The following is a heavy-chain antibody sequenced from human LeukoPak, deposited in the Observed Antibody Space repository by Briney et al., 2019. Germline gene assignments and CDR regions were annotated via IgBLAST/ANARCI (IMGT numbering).Heavy chain of an antibody. Sequence: GASVKVSCKASGGTFSSYAISWVRQAPGQGLEWMGGIIPIFGTANYAQKFQGRVTITADESTSTAYMELSSLRSEDTAVYYCARGRDIVVVVAATTFDYWGQGTLVTVSS. CDR3: ARGRDIVVVVAATTFDY. D-gene: IGHD2-15*01. CDR1: GGTFSSYA. CDR2: IIPIFGTA. J-gene: IGHJ4*02. V-gene: IGHV1-69*13.